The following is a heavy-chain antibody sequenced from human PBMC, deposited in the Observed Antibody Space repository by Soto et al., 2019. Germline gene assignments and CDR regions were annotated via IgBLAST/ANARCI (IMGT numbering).Heavy chain of an antibody. J-gene: IGHJ4*02. CDR2: ISAYNGNT. D-gene: IGHD3-22*01. CDR1: GYTFTSYG. V-gene: IGHV1-18*01. CDR3: ARVGSSGYYDSSGYYYTDFDY. Sequence: ASVKVSCKASGYTFTSYGISWVRQAPGQGLEWMGWISAYNGNTNYAQKLQGRVTMTTDTSTSTAYMELSSLRSEDTAVYYCARVGSSGYYDSSGYYYTDFDYWGQGTLVTVSS.